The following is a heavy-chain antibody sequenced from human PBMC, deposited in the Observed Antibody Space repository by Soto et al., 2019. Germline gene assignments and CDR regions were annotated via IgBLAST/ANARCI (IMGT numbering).Heavy chain of an antibody. CDR1: GFTFSSYG. CDR2: IWYDGGNK. CDR3: ARDPGGNNYFDY. V-gene: IGHV3-33*01. J-gene: IGHJ4*02. D-gene: IGHD2-15*01. Sequence: QVQLVESGGGVVQPGRSLRLSCAASGFTFSSYGIHWVRQAPGKGLEWVAVIWYDGGNKYYADSVKGRFTISRDNSRNTVSLQMNSLRAEDTADYYCARDPGGNNYFDYWGQGTLVTVSS.